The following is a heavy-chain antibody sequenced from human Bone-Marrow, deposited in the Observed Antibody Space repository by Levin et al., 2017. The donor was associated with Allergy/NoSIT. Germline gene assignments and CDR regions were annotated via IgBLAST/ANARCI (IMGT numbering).Heavy chain of an antibody. CDR2: IRSKAYSGTR. D-gene: IGHD3-22*01. J-gene: IGHJ4*02. CDR3: SRATYYYDTTGYYDDY. CDR1: GFTFSDFA. V-gene: IGHV3-49*03. Sequence: PGGSLRLSCSASGFTFSDFAMSWFRQAPGKGLEWVGFIRSKAYSGTREYAASVKGRFTISRDDSKSIAYLQMDSRKSEDTGVYFCSRATYYYDTTGYYDDYWGQGTLVTVSS.